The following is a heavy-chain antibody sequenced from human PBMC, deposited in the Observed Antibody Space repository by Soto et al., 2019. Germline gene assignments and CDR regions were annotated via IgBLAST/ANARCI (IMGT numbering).Heavy chain of an antibody. V-gene: IGHV3-48*02. CDR2: ISTTSFTI. D-gene: IGHD3-10*01. Sequence: EVRLMESGGGWVQPGGSLRLSCAASGFSFSTNNMDWVRQAPWKRPEWISYISTTSFTIYYADSVTGRFTISRDNDRNSLYLEMNSLRDEDTAFYYCARDRSYYVTCSSVSDSWCQGTRVTVSS. CDR3: ARDRSYYVTCSSVSDS. J-gene: IGHJ5*01. CDR1: GFSFSTNN.